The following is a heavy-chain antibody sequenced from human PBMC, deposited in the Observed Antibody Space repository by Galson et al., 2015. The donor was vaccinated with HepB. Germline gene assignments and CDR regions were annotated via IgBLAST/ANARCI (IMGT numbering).Heavy chain of an antibody. V-gene: IGHV1-69*13. CDR2: IIPIFGTA. D-gene: IGHD1-26*01. Sequence: SVKVSCKASGGTFSSYAISWVRQAPGQGLEWMGGIIPIFGTANYAQKFQGRVTITADESTSTAYMELSSLRSEDTAVYYCARAPRAVGAPDYWGQGTLVTVSS. J-gene: IGHJ4*02. CDR1: GGTFSSYA. CDR3: ARAPRAVGAPDY.